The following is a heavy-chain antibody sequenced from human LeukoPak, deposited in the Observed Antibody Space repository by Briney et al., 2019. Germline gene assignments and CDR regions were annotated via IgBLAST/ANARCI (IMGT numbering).Heavy chain of an antibody. CDR1: GFTFSDYY. D-gene: IGHD6-13*01. Sequence: KPGGSLRLSCAASGFTFSDYYMSWIRQAPGKGLEWVSYISSSSSYTNYADSVKGRFTISRDNAKNSLYLQMNSLRAEDTAVYYCASSVVDAGSSWQRGYYYYGMDVWGQGTTVTVSS. V-gene: IGHV3-11*06. CDR3: ASSVVDAGSSWQRGYYYYGMDV. CDR2: ISSSSSYT. J-gene: IGHJ6*02.